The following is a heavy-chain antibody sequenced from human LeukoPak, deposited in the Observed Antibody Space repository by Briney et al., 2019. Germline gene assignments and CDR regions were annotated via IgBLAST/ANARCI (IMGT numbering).Heavy chain of an antibody. CDR3: ATDTRGYSYGWFSYYYYYMDV. CDR1: GGSISSSSYY. Sequence: SETLSLTCTVSGGSISSSSYYWGWIRQPPGKGLEWIGSIYYSGSTYYNPSLKSRVTISVDTSKNQLSLKLSSVTAADTAVYYCATDTRGYSYGWFSYYYYYMDVWGKGTTVTVSS. D-gene: IGHD5-18*01. J-gene: IGHJ6*03. V-gene: IGHV4-39*07. CDR2: IYYSGST.